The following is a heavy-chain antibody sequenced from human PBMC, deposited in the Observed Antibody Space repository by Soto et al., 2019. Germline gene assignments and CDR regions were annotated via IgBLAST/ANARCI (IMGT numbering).Heavy chain of an antibody. J-gene: IGHJ4*02. D-gene: IGHD2-15*01. CDR1: VGSISSYY. V-gene: IGHV4-59*08. CDR2: IYYSRST. CDR3: ARRYGGTFDY. Sequence: QVQLQESGPGMVKPSETLSLTFTDSVGSISSYYWSSIRQPPGKVLEWIGYIYYSRSTNYNPSLKSRDTISLDTSKNQFSLKLSSVTASDTDVYYCARRYGGTFDYWGQGPMVTVSS.